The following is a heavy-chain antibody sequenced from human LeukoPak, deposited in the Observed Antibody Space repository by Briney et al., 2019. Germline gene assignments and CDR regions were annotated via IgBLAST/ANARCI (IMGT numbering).Heavy chain of an antibody. J-gene: IGHJ4*02. Sequence: QTGGSLRLSCAGSGFTFSRHGMNWVRQAPGKGLEWVSGISPSGDITYYADSVKGRFIISRDNSENTVYLQMNSLSAEDAAVYYCVKDDGWVQYANWGQGTLVTVSS. CDR2: ISPSGDIT. CDR3: VKDDGWVQYAN. V-gene: IGHV3-23*01. CDR1: GFTFSRHG. D-gene: IGHD5-24*01.